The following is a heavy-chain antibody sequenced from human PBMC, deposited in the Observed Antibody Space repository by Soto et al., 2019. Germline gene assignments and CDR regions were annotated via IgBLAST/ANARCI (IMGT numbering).Heavy chain of an antibody. CDR1: GGTFSSYA. V-gene: IGHV1-69*01. Sequence: QVQLVQSGAEVKKPGSSVKVSCKASGGTFSSYAISWVRQAPGQGLEWMGGIIPIFGTANYAQKFQGRVTITAAASTSTGYMVVTCLISEDTAVYYCANRQGAPRTYCSSWYYSCWFDRWGQGTLVTVSS. J-gene: IGHJ5*02. D-gene: IGHD6-13*01. CDR3: ANRQGAPRTYCSSWYYSCWFDR. CDR2: IIPIFGTA.